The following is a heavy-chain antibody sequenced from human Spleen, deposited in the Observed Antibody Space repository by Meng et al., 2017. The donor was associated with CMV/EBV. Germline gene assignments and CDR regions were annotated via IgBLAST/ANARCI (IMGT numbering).Heavy chain of an antibody. V-gene: IGHV4-39*01. CDR3: ARDSTDGYCTSSSCLYFDY. D-gene: IGHD2-2*01. CDR2: IYYRGRT. CDR1: SSYY. Sequence: SSYYWGWIRQQPGKGMEWMGTIYYRGRTFYNPSLKSRVTISVDTSQNQFSLKLTSVTAADTAVYYCARDSTDGYCTSSSCLYFDYWGQGTLVTVSS. J-gene: IGHJ4*02.